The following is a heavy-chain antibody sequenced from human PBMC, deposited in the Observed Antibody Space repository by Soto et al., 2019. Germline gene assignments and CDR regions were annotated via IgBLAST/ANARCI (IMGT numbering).Heavy chain of an antibody. CDR2: ISYDGSNK. J-gene: IGHJ3*02. CDR3: ARDNEAYTIPGAFDI. CDR1: GFTFSSYA. V-gene: IGHV3-30-3*01. D-gene: IGHD3-16*01. Sequence: GGSLRLSCAASGFTFSSYAMHWVRQAPGKGLEWVAVISYDGSNKYYADSVKGRFTISRDNSKNTLYLQMNSLRAEDTAVYYCARDNEAYTIPGAFDIWGQGTMVTVSS.